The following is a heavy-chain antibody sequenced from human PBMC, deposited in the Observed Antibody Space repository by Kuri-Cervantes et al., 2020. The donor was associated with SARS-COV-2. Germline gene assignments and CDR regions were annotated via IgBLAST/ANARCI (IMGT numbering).Heavy chain of an antibody. D-gene: IGHD2-21*01. CDR3: ARDDCRPRGCHEDNPSFGMDV. V-gene: IGHV3-23*01. CDR1: GFTFSSYA. CDR2: ISGSGGST. J-gene: IGHJ6*02. Sequence: GGSLRLSCAASGFTFSSYAMSWVRQAPGKGLEWVSAISGSGGSTYYADSVKGRFTISRDNSKNTLYLQMNSLTSDDTAVYYCARDDCRPRGCHEDNPSFGMDVWGQGTTVTVSS.